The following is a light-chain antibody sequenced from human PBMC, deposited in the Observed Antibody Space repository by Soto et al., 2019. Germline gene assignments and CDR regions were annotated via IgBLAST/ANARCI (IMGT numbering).Light chain of an antibody. V-gene: IGLV2-14*01. Sequence: QSVLTQPASVSGSPGQSITISCTGTSSDVGGYNYVYWYQHHPGKAPKLIISEVSNRPSGVSDRFSGSKSGNTASLTISGLQPEDEADYYCTSFTSSTTYVXGTGTKVTV. CDR2: EVS. J-gene: IGLJ1*01. CDR3: TSFTSSTTYV. CDR1: SSDVGGYNY.